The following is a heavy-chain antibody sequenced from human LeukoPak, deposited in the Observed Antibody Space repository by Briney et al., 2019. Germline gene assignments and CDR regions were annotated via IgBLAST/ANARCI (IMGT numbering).Heavy chain of an antibody. CDR2: IKQDGRQM. CDR1: GSTFSSHW. J-gene: IGHJ5*02. D-gene: IGHD2-2*01. Sequence: GGSLRLSCAASGSTFSSHWMSWARQSPGKGLEWVANIKQDGRQMFYVDSVKGRFTISRDNAKNSLYLQMSSLRAEDTAVYYCARGSTAAYNNNWFDPWGQGTLVTVSS. V-gene: IGHV3-7*01. CDR3: ARGSTAAYNNNWFDP.